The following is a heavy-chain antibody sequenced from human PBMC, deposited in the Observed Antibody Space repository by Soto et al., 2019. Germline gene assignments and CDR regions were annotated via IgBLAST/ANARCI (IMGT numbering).Heavy chain of an antibody. Sequence: QVQLEQSGAEVKKPGSSVKVSCKASGGTLSDHGVAWLRQAPGQGLEWMGGTIPVFNTAKYAQKFKGRVTVTADNFTTIAYMELSSLRSEDTAFYFCARGVYGSGNYYNGSSAFDIWGQGTMVIVSS. D-gene: IGHD3-10*01. CDR3: ARGVYGSGNYYNGSSAFDI. CDR2: TIPVFNTA. V-gene: IGHV1-69*06. J-gene: IGHJ3*02. CDR1: GGTLSDHG.